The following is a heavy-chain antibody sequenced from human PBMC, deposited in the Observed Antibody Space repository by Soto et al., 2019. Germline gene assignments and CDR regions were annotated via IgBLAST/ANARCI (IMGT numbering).Heavy chain of an antibody. CDR1: GGTFSSYT. CDR2: IIPILGIA. J-gene: IGHJ6*02. Sequence: QVQLVQSGAEVKKPGSSVKVSCKASGGTFSSYTISWVRQAPGQGLEWMGRIIPILGIANYAQKFQGRVTITADKPTSTAYMELSSLRSEDTAVYYCAREPYCSGGSCYYYYGMDVWGQGTTVTVSS. V-gene: IGHV1-69*08. D-gene: IGHD2-15*01. CDR3: AREPYCSGGSCYYYYGMDV.